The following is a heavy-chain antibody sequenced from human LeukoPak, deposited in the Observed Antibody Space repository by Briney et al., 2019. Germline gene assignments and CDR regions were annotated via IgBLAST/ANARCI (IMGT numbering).Heavy chain of an antibody. CDR3: AREKVGPTARAFDI. D-gene: IGHD1-26*01. CDR2: INTDGGST. Sequence: GGSLRLSCAASGFSFSSYWVHWVRQVPGKGPVWVSRINTDGGSTSYADSVKGRFTISRDNAKNTLYLQMNSLRAEDTAVYYCAREKVGPTARAFDIWGQGTLVTVSS. J-gene: IGHJ3*02. CDR1: GFSFSSYW. V-gene: IGHV3-74*01.